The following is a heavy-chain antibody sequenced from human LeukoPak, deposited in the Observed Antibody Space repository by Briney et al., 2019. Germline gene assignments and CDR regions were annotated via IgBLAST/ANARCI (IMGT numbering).Heavy chain of an antibody. CDR3: ARDPFYYDAAGSDVY. J-gene: IGHJ4*02. V-gene: IGHV3-21*01. CDR2: ISSGSTYI. CDR1: EFTFNSYS. Sequence: GGSLRLSCAASEFTFNSYSFNWIRQPPGGRLEWVSSISSGSTYIYYSDSVKGRFTVSRDNAKNSLFLQMNNLRAEDTAVYYCARDPFYYDAAGSDVYWGQGTLVTVSS. D-gene: IGHD3-22*01.